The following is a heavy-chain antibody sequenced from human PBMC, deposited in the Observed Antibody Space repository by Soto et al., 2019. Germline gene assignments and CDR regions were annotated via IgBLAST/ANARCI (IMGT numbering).Heavy chain of an antibody. CDR1: GGSFSGYY. D-gene: IGHD7-27*01. V-gene: IGHV4-34*01. CDR2: INHSGST. J-gene: IGHJ6*03. CDR3: ARIHLGSLSGMRFLRNYCYYYMDV. Sequence: SETLSLTCAVYGGSFSGYYWSWIRQPPGKGLEWIGEINHSGSTNYNPSLKSRVTISVDTSKNHYSLKLSSVTASDTAVYYCARIHLGSLSGMRFLRNYCYYYMDVWGNGTRVTVAS.